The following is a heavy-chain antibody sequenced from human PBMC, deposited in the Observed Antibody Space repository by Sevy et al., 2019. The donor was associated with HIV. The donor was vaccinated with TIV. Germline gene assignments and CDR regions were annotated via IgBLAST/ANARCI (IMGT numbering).Heavy chain of an antibody. CDR3: ARDGRHYGDYFRDAFDL. D-gene: IGHD2-21*02. CDR2: VYHSGTT. Sequence: SETLSLTCTVSGASITSGGSCWSWIRQHPGSTLEWIGYVYHSGTTYYNPSLKSRLSISLDTSQNQVSLNLASVTAADTSVYFCARDGRHYGDYFRDAFDLWGQGTMVTVSS. J-gene: IGHJ3*01. CDR1: GASITSGGSC. V-gene: IGHV4-31*03.